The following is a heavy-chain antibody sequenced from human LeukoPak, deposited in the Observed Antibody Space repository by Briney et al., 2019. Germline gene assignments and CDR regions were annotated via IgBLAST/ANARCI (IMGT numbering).Heavy chain of an antibody. Sequence: GESLKISCKGSGYSFTSYWIGWVRQMPGKGREWMGIIYPGDSDTRYSPSFQGQVTISADKSISTAYLQWSSLKASDTAMYYCARPRGTWDYGMDVWGQGTTVTVSS. D-gene: IGHD1/OR15-1a*01. V-gene: IGHV5-51*01. CDR3: ARPRGTWDYGMDV. CDR1: GYSFTSYW. J-gene: IGHJ6*02. CDR2: IYPGDSDT.